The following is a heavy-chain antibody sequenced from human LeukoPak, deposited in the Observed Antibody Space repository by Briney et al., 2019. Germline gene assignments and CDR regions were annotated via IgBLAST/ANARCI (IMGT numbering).Heavy chain of an antibody. CDR2: INPNSGGT. D-gene: IGHD3-10*01. V-gene: IGHV1-2*04. Sequence: ASVKVSCKASGYTFTGYYMHWVRQAPGQGLEWMGWINPNSGGTNYAQKFQGWVTMTRDTSISTAYMELSRLRSDDTAVYYCARGLYYYGSGSYYNFWFDPWGQGTLVTVSS. CDR3: ARGLYYYGSGSYYNFWFDP. CDR1: GYTFTGYY. J-gene: IGHJ5*02.